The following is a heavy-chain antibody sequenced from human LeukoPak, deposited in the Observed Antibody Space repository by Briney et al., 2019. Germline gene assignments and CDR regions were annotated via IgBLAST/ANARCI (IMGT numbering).Heavy chain of an antibody. J-gene: IGHJ4*02. V-gene: IGHV3-64D*06. CDR2: ISSNGGST. Sequence: PVGSLILSCSASGFTFSAYAMHWVRQAPGKGLEYVSAISSNGGSTYYADSVKGRFTISRDNSKNTLFLQMTRLRVEDTAVYYCWVPIAVAGLDGVDYWGQGT. CDR3: WVPIAVAGLDGVDY. CDR1: GFTFSAYA. D-gene: IGHD6-19*01.